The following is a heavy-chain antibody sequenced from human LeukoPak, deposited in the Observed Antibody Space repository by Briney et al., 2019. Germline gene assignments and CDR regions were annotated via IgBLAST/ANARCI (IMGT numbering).Heavy chain of an antibody. D-gene: IGHD3-3*01. CDR1: VFTFSSYG. V-gene: IGHV3-30*02. CDR2: IRYDGSNK. Sequence: GGPLRLSCTASVFTFSSYGMHWARQAPGKGLEGVAFIRYDGSNKYYADSAKGRFTISGDNSKNTLYLQMNSLRAEDTAVYYCAKDIYEFWSGYLSYDAFDIWGQGTMVTVSS. CDR3: AKDIYEFWSGYLSYDAFDI. J-gene: IGHJ3*02.